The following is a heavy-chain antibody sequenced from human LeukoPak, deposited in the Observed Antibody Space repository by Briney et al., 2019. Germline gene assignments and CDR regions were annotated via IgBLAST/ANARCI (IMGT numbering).Heavy chain of an antibody. V-gene: IGHV3-64*05. CDR1: GXTFSSYA. Sequence: PGGSLRLSCAASGXTFSSYAMHWVRQAPGKGLEYVSAISSNGGSTYYADSVKGRFTISRDNSKNTLYFQMSSLRAEDTAVYYCAKSPKTGFLFDYWGKGTLVTVSS. CDR3: AKSPKTGFLFDY. D-gene: IGHD1-1*01. CDR2: ISSNGGST. J-gene: IGHJ4*02.